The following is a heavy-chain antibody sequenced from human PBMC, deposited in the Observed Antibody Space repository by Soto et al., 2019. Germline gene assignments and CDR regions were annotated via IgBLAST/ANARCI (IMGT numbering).Heavy chain of an antibody. CDR2: IYSSGST. CDR1: GGSISSSSYY. V-gene: IGHV4-39*01. CDR3: ARRRWDWFDP. Sequence: QLQLQESGPGLVKPSETLSLTCTVSGGSISSSSYYWGWIRQPPGKGLEWIGSIYSSGSTYYNPSLKVRVTISVDTSKNQFSLKLSSVTAADTAVYYCARRRWDWFDPWGQGTLVTVSS. J-gene: IGHJ5*02.